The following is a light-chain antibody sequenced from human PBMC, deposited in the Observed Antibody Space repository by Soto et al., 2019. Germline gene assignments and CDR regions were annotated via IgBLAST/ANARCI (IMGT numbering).Light chain of an antibody. CDR2: AAS. CDR1: QSISTY. CDR3: QRSYSNPFT. V-gene: IGKV1-39*01. J-gene: IGKJ3*01. Sequence: DIQMTQSPSSLSASVGDRVTITCRASQSISTYLNWYQQKPGKAPKLLLYAASTLQSGVPSRFSGSGSGTDFTLTISSLQPEDFATYYCQRSYSNPFTFGPGTKVDIK.